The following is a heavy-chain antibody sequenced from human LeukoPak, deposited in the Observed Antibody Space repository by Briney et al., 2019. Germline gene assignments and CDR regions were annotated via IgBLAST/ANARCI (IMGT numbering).Heavy chain of an antibody. CDR1: GGSISSYY. D-gene: IGHD3-3*01. Sequence: SETLSLTSTVSGGSISSYYWSWIWQPAGKGVEWIGRIYTSGSTTYNPSLKSRVTMSVDTSKNQFSLKLSSVTAADTAVYYCASSIFGVVPPAYWGQGTLVTVSS. V-gene: IGHV4-4*07. CDR2: IYTSGST. CDR3: ASSIFGVVPPAY. J-gene: IGHJ4*02.